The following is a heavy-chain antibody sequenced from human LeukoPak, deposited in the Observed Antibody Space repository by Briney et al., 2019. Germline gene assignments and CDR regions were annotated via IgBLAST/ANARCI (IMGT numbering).Heavy chain of an antibody. CDR3: ARLGILGYCSGGSCPLFDY. CDR2: IYTSGST. D-gene: IGHD2-15*01. Sequence: PSETLSLTCTVSGGSISSGSYYWSWIRQPAGKGLEWIGRIYTSGSTNYNPSLKSRVTISVDTSKNQFSLKLSSVTAADTAVYYCARLGILGYCSGGSCPLFDYWGQGTLVTVSS. V-gene: IGHV4-61*02. CDR1: GGSISSGSYY. J-gene: IGHJ4*02.